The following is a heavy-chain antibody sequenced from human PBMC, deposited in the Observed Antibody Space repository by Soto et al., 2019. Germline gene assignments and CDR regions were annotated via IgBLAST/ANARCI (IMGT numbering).Heavy chain of an antibody. CDR3: AKDDDYGAFDI. V-gene: IGHV3-30*18. CDR1: RFTFSSYG. Sequence: QVQLVESGGGVVQPGRSLRLSCAASRFTFSSYGMHWVRQAPGKGLEWVAVISFDGTNKYYADSVKGRFTISRDNSKNTLYLQMNSLRAEVTAVFFCAKDDDYGAFDIWGQGTMVTVSS. CDR2: ISFDGTNK. D-gene: IGHD3-10*01. J-gene: IGHJ3*02.